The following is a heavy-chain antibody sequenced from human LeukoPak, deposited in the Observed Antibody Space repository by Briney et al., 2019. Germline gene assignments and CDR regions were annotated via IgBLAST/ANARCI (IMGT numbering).Heavy chain of an antibody. Sequence: ASVKVSCKASGYTFTSYDISWVRQAPGQGLEWMGWISAYNGNTNYAQKLQGRVTMTTDTSTSTAYMELRSLRSDDTAVYYCARSYYYESSGYPFPWYFDYWGQGTLVTVSS. D-gene: IGHD3-22*01. CDR1: GYTFTSYD. CDR3: ARSYYYESSGYPFPWYFDY. V-gene: IGHV1-18*01. J-gene: IGHJ4*02. CDR2: ISAYNGNT.